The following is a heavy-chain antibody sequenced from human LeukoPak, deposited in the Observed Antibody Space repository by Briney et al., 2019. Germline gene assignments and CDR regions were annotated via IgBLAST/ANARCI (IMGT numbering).Heavy chain of an antibody. CDR3: ARTREQWQVLDY. Sequence: GGSLRLSCAASGFSFGSYGIHWVRQAPGKGLEWVAVISHEGSSQYYADSVRGRFTISRDNSKNMVYLQMNSLRAEDTAVYYCARTREQWQVLDYWGQGTLVTVSS. J-gene: IGHJ4*02. CDR2: ISHEGSSQ. V-gene: IGHV3-30*03. CDR1: GFSFGSYG. D-gene: IGHD6-19*01.